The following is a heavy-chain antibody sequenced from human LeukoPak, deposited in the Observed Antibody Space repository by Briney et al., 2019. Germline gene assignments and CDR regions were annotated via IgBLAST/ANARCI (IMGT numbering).Heavy chain of an antibody. V-gene: IGHV3-48*03. CDR2: ISRSGNTI. CDR3: ARSFYL. J-gene: IGHJ2*01. Sequence: GGSLRLSCAASGFTFSNYDMNWVRQAPGKGQEWVSHISRSGNTIYYGDSVKGRFTISRDNAKNSLYLQMNSLRAEDTAVYYCARSFYLFGRGTLVTVSS. CDR1: GFTFSNYD.